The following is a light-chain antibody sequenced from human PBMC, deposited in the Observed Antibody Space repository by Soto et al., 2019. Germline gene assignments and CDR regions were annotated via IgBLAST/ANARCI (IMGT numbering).Light chain of an antibody. V-gene: IGKV1-5*03. CDR2: RAS. Sequence: DIQMAQSPSTLAASMGDRVTITCRGSQDIYIWLAWYQQKPGKAPKFLISRASILESGVPSRFSGSGSGTEFTLTISSLQPDDFATYYCQQYNFYPWTFGQGTKVEIK. CDR1: QDIYIW. CDR3: QQYNFYPWT. J-gene: IGKJ1*01.